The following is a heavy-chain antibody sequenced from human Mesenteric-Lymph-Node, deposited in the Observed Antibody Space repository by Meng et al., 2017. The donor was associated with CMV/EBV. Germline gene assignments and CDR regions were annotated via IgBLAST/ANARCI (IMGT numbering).Heavy chain of an antibody. J-gene: IGHJ4*02. CDR2: MNPNSGNT. V-gene: IGHV1-8*03. CDR1: GYTFTSYD. Sequence: ASVKSCKASGYTFTSYDINWVRQATGQGLEWMGWMNPNSGNTGYAQKFQGRVTITRNTSIGTAYMELSSLRSEDTAVYYCAKKVGAFDYWGQGTLVTVSS. CDR3: AKKVGAFDY. D-gene: IGHD1-26*01.